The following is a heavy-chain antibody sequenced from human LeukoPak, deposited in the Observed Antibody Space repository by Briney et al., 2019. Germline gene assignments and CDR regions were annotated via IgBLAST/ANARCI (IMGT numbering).Heavy chain of an antibody. J-gene: IGHJ3*02. V-gene: IGHV4-39*07. D-gene: IGHD6-19*01. Sequence: SETLSLTCTVSGGSISTNIYYWGWIRQPSGKGLEWIGSVFYNGGTYYNPSLRSRVTLSVDTSKNQFSLKLRSVTAADTAVYYCGRIDIAVTGKGAFDIWGQGTLVTVSS. CDR3: GRIDIAVTGKGAFDI. CDR2: VFYNGGT. CDR1: GGSISTNIYY.